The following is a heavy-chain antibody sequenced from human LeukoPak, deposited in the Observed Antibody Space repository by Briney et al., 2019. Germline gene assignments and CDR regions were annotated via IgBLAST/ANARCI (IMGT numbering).Heavy chain of an antibody. Sequence: PSETLSLTCTVSGGSISSGGYYWSWIRQPPGKGLEWVATIYYTGSSYYNPSLKTRVSMSIDTSTNQFSLKVTSVTAADTAVYYCVRLPKYSTASCFDPWGQGTLVTVSS. CDR1: GGSISSGGYY. CDR2: IYYTGSS. J-gene: IGHJ5*02. V-gene: IGHV4-39*07. D-gene: IGHD2-21*01. CDR3: VRLPKYSTASCFDP.